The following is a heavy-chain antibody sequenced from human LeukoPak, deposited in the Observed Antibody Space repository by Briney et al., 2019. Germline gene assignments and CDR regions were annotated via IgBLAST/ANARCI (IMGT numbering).Heavy chain of an antibody. CDR2: ISTSSSYI. CDR3: ARGADGVSSNSRGWFDP. D-gene: IGHD2-15*01. V-gene: IGHV3-21*01. Sequence: KPGGSLRLSCAASGFTFSSYGMNWVRQAPGKGLEWVSYISTSSSYIYYADSVKGRFTISRDNAKKSLYLQMNSLRAEDTAVYYCARGADGVSSNSRGWFDPWGQGTLVTVSS. CDR1: GFTFSSYG. J-gene: IGHJ5*02.